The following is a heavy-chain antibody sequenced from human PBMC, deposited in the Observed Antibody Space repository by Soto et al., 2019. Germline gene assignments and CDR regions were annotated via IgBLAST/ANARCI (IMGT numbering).Heavy chain of an antibody. CDR2: INPKTGGT. J-gene: IGHJ6*02. CDR1: GFSLSDYY. CDR3: ARDPVSSQGNHGLDV. D-gene: IGHD1-26*01. V-gene: IGHV1-2*04. Sequence: QVQLVQSGAEVKKPGASVKVSCKASGFSLSDYYMHWVRQAPGQGLEWMGWINPKTGGTKYAQKFQDCVTMTRDTSINTAYLELNRLTSDDTAVYYCARDPVSSQGNHGLDVWGQGTTVTVSS.